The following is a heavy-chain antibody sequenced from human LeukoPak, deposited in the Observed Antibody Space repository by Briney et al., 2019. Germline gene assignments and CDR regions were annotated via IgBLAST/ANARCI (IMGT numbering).Heavy chain of an antibody. D-gene: IGHD4-11*01. Sequence: SLKVSCKASGGTFRNYAISWVRQAPGQGLEWMGGIIPLFGRVEYAQKFQGRVTITADESTRTVYLELSSLRSEDTAVYYCASPEENSDYYFVYWGQGTLVTVSS. CDR3: ASPEENSDYYFVY. J-gene: IGHJ4*02. CDR2: IIPLFGRV. V-gene: IGHV1-69*01. CDR1: GGTFRNYA.